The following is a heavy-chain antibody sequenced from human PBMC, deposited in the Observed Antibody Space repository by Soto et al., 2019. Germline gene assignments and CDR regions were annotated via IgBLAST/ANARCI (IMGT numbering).Heavy chain of an antibody. CDR1: GFTFSSYW. CDR3: ARDSGYCRSTSCSQFGY. J-gene: IGHJ4*02. V-gene: IGHV3-74*01. D-gene: IGHD2-2*01. Sequence: EEQLVESGGGLVQPGGSLRLSCAASGFTFSSYWMHWVRHAPGKGLVWVSRIYSDGSSTSYADSVKGRFTISRDNAKNTLFLQMNSLRAEDTAVYYCARDSGYCRSTSCSQFGYWVQGTLVTVSS. CDR2: IYSDGSST.